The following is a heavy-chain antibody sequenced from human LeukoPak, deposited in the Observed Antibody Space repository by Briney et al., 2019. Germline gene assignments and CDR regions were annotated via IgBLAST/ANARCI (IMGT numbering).Heavy chain of an antibody. V-gene: IGHV1-69*10. CDR3: GRGARPPHYYYYMDV. CDR1: GGTFNTYG. CDR2: IIPILGTA. D-gene: IGHD5-12*01. Sequence: SVKVSCRASGGTFNTYGIIWVRQAPGQGLEWMGGIIPILGTANYAQKFQGRVTITADKSTSTAYMEVSSLRSEDTAVYYCGRGARPPHYYYYMDVWGKGTTVTVSS. J-gene: IGHJ6*03.